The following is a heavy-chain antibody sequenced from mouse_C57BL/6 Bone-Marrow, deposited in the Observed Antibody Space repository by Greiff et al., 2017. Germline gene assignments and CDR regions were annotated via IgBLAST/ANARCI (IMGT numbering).Heavy chain of an antibody. Sequence: QVQLQQSGPELAKPGASVKLSCKASGYTFTSYDINWVKQRPGQGLEWIGWIYPRDGSTKYNEKFKGKATLTVDTYSSPAYMELHSPTSGDPAVYFRARFEFGGKSRDLYLECWGTGTPGTVPS. V-gene: IGHV1-85*01. CDR3: ARFEFGGKSRDLYLEC. CDR2: IYPRDGST. J-gene: IGHJ1*02. D-gene: IGHD1-1*01. CDR1: GYTFTSYD.